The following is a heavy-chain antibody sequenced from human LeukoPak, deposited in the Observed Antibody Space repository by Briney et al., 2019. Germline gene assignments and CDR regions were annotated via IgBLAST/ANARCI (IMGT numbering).Heavy chain of an antibody. J-gene: IGHJ6*02. Sequence: SGTLSLTCAVYGGSFSGYYSSWIRHPPGKGLEWIGEIIHSGSINHNPSLKSRVTISLDTSKNQISRNLRSVTAADTAVYYCARLVRRRCSGGSCYPGGGYYYYYGMDVWGQGTTVTVS. CDR1: GGSFSGYY. D-gene: IGHD2-15*01. CDR2: IIHSGSI. V-gene: IGHV4-34*12. CDR3: ARLVRRRCSGGSCYPGGGYYYYYGMDV.